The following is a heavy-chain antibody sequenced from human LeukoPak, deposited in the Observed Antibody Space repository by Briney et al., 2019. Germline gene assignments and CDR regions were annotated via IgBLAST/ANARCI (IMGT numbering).Heavy chain of an antibody. Sequence: PGGSLRLSCAASGFTFSTHWMNWVRQAPGKGLEWVSSISSSSSYIYYADSVKGRFTISRDNAKNSLYLQMNSLRAEDTAVYYCARGYGSYQEFDYWGQGTLVTVSS. CDR2: ISSSSSYI. CDR3: ARGYGSYQEFDY. V-gene: IGHV3-21*01. D-gene: IGHD1-26*01. J-gene: IGHJ4*02. CDR1: GFTFSTHW.